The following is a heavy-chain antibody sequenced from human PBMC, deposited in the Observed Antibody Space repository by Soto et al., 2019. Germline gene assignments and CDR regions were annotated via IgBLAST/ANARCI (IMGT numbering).Heavy chain of an antibody. CDR1: GGSISSGGYY. J-gene: IGHJ4*02. V-gene: IGHV4-31*03. CDR3: ARVFPDGSYYYFDY. D-gene: IGHD1-26*01. Sequence: PSETLSLTCTFSGGSISSGGYYWSWIRQHPGKGLEWIGYIYYSGSTYYNPSLKSRVTISVDTSKNQFSLKLSSVTAADTAVYYCARVFPDGSYYYFDYWGQGTLVTVSS. CDR2: IYYSGST.